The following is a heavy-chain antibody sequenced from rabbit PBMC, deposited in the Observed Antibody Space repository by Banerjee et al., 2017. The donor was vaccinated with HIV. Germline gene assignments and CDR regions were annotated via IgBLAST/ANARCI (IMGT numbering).Heavy chain of an antibody. V-gene: IGHV1S45*01. Sequence: QEQVEESGGDLVKPEGSLTLTCTASGFSFSSSYWICWVRQAPGKGLEWIGCIYTGSGRTYYASWAKGRFTISKTSSTTVTLQMTSLTAADTATYFCARDLPISDGYSFVLWGPGTLVTVS. CDR3: ARDLPISDGYSFVL. J-gene: IGHJ4*01. CDR1: GFSFSSSYW. D-gene: IGHD6-1*01. CDR2: IYTGSGRT.